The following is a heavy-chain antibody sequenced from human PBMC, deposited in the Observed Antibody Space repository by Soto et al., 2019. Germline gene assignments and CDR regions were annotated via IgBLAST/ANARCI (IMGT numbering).Heavy chain of an antibody. D-gene: IGHD6-25*01. CDR3: ARQVSSAWPPYYYDMDV. CDR1: GGSISSYF. V-gene: IGHV4-59*08. CDR2: IHYSGST. Sequence: SETLSLTCTVSGGSISSYFWSWIRQPPGRGLEWIGHIHYSGSTNYNPSLKSRVTISVGTSKNQVSLKLSSVTAADTAMYFCARQVSSAWPPYYYDMDVWGQGTTVTVSS. J-gene: IGHJ6*02.